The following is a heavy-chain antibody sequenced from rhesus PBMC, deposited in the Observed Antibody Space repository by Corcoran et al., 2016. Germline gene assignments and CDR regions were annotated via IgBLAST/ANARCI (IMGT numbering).Heavy chain of an antibody. CDR1: GASIRDNYY. CDR3: AGTLRIDF. CDR2: THGGGGGT. D-gene: IGHD2-39*01. V-gene: IGHV4-106*01. Sequence: QVQLQESGPGLVKPSATLSLPCAVSGASIRDNYYWTWVRQPPGKGLEWIGHTHGGGGGTIYNPSLKTRVTISMDTSKNQISLIVSPVTAADTAVYYCAGTLRIDFWGQGVLVTVSS. J-gene: IGHJ4*01.